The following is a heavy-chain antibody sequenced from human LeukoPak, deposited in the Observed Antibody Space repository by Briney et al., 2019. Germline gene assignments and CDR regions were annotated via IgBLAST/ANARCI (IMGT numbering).Heavy chain of an antibody. CDR2: SCSSGSTI. CDR1: GFTLSDYY. V-gene: IGHV3-11*01. Sequence: GGSLRLSCAASGFTLSDYYMSWIRQAPGKGLEWVSYSCSSGSTIYYADSVKGRFAISRDNAKNSLYLQMNSLRAEDTAVYYCARRRDFIDYWGQGTLVTVSS. J-gene: IGHJ4*02. CDR3: ARRRDFIDY. D-gene: IGHD3/OR15-3a*01.